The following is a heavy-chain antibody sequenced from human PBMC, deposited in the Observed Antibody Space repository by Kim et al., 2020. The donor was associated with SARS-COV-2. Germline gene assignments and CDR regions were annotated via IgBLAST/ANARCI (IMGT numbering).Heavy chain of an antibody. CDR3: AREGRHCSGTACYLFDY. V-gene: IGHV3-64*02. Sequence: EGSLRLSCAASGFIFSTYAMHWVRQAPGKGPEYVSAISSNGADPYYADSVKGRFTISRDNSKNMLYLQMGSLRAEDMAVYYCAREGRHCSGTACYLFDYWGQGTLVTVSS. CDR1: GFIFSTYA. D-gene: IGHD2-2*01. CDR2: ISSNGADP. J-gene: IGHJ4*02.